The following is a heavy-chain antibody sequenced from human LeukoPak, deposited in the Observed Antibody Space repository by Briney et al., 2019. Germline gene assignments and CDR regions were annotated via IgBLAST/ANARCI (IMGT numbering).Heavy chain of an antibody. CDR2: IYPGDSDT. Sequence: GESLKISCKGSGYSFPNYWVGWVRQMPGKGLEWMGIIYPGDSDTRYSPSFQGQVTISADKSISTAYLQWSSLKASDTAMYYCERGPSFSHTGMDNWFDHWGQGTLVTVSS. D-gene: IGHD1-26*01. CDR3: ERGPSFSHTGMDNWFDH. CDR1: GYSFPNYW. J-gene: IGHJ5*02. V-gene: IGHV5-51*01.